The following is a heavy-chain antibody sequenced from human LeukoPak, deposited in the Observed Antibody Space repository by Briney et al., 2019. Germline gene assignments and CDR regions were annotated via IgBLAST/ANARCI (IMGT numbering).Heavy chain of an antibody. CDR1: GFTFSSYW. CDR2: INSDGSST. V-gene: IGHV3-74*01. D-gene: IGHD5-12*01. J-gene: IGHJ4*02. Sequence: GGSLELSCAASGFTFSSYWMHWVRQAPGKGLVWVSRINSDGSSTSYADSVKGRFTISRDNSKNTLYLQMNSLRAEDTAVYYCARSHGYSGYDSFDYWGQGTLVTVSS. CDR3: ARSHGYSGYDSFDY.